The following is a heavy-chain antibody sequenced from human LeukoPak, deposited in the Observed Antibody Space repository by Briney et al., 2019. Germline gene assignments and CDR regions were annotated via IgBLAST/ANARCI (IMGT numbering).Heavy chain of an antibody. CDR1: GDSINNYY. J-gene: IGHJ2*01. D-gene: IGHD4-17*01. Sequence: SETLSLTCSVSGDSINNYYWSWIRQPAGKRLEWIGRIYSTGSSNYNPSLHSRLTISVDTSKNQISLTLRSLPAADTAIYYCARRARNDYDVHWYFDVWGRGTPITVSS. V-gene: IGHV4-4*07. CDR3: ARRARNDYDVHWYFDV. CDR2: IYSTGSS.